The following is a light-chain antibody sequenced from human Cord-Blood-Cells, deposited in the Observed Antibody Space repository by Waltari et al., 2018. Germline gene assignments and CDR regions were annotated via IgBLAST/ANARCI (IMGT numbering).Light chain of an antibody. J-gene: IGLJ3*02. CDR3: AAWDDSLSGPWV. Sequence: QSVLTQPPSASGTPGQRVTISCSGSSSNIGSNYVYWYQQLPGTAPKLLIYRNNQRPSGDPDRFSGSKSGTSASLAISGLRSEDEADYYCAAWDDSLSGPWVFGGGTKLTVL. CDR1: SSNIGSNY. V-gene: IGLV1-47*01. CDR2: RNN.